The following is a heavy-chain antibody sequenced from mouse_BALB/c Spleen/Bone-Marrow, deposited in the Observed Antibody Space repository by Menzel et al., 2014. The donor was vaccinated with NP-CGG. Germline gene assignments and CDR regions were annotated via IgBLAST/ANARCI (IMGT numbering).Heavy chain of an antibody. D-gene: IGHD2-2*01. CDR1: GFTFSYYT. V-gene: IGHV5-12-2*01. CDR3: ARDGYDVGGALDY. Sequence: QVVESGGGLVQPGGSLKLSCAASGFTFSYYTMPWVRQTPEKRLEWVAYISNGGSTTYHPDTVKGRFTISRDNAKNTLYLQMSSLKSEDTAMYYCARDGYDVGGALDYWGQGTSVTVSS. CDR2: ISNGGSTT. J-gene: IGHJ4*01.